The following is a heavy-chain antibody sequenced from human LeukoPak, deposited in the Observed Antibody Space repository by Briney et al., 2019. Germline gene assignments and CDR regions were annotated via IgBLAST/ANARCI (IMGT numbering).Heavy chain of an antibody. V-gene: IGHV3-74*01. J-gene: IGHJ4*02. Sequence: GGSLRLSCAASGFTFSNYWMHWVRQAPGKGLVWVSRINNDGSITRYAVSVEGRFTISRDNAKNTLYLQMNSLSAEDTAVYYCTRAHTIYYDSSGYWGQGTLVTVSS. CDR3: TRAHTIYYDSSGY. CDR2: INNDGSIT. D-gene: IGHD3-22*01. CDR1: GFTFSNYW.